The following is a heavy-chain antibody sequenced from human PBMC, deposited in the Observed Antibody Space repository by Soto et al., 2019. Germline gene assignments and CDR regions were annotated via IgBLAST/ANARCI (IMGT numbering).Heavy chain of an antibody. Sequence: GESLKISCKASGYSFTSYWIGWVRQMPGKGLEWMGIIYPSDSDTRYSPSFQGQVTISADKSISTAYLQWSSLKASDTAMYYCARTSAAGKYYYGMDVWGQGTTVTVSS. J-gene: IGHJ6*02. V-gene: IGHV5-51*01. CDR2: IYPSDSDT. CDR1: GYSFTSYW. D-gene: IGHD6-13*01. CDR3: ARTSAAGKYYYGMDV.